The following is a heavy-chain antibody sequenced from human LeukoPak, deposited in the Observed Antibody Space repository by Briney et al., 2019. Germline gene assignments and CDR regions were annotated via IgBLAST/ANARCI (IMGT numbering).Heavy chain of an antibody. D-gene: IGHD6-6*01. CDR1: GYTFISYG. CDR3: ARSRFEYSSSSGTDY. Sequence: ASVKVSCKASGYTFISYGMNWVRQAPGQGLEWMGWINTNTGNPTYAQGFTGRFVFSLDTSVSTAYLQWSSLKASDTAMYYCARSRFEYSSSSGTDYWGQGTLVTVSS. V-gene: IGHV7-4-1*02. J-gene: IGHJ4*02. CDR2: INTNTGNP.